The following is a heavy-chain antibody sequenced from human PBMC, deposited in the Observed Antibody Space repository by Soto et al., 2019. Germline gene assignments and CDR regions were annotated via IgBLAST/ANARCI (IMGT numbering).Heavy chain of an antibody. CDR2: LNPKTGAT. CDR1: GYSFTYSD. CDR3: AIVKGYGSGSEGVDH. Sequence: QVLLAQSGAEVQKPGASVKVACKTSGYSFTYSDINWVRQAPGQGLEWMGWLNPKTGATGSAVQFQGRLIMTSDTATTTVFMELRGLRSEDTAVYYCAIVKGYGSGSEGVDHWGQGTMVTVSS. J-gene: IGHJ4*02. D-gene: IGHD3-10*01. V-gene: IGHV1-8*01.